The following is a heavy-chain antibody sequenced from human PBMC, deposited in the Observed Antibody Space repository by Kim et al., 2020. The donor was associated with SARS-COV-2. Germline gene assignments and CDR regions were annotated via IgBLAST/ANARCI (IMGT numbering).Heavy chain of an antibody. V-gene: IGHV3-33*01. J-gene: IGHJ4*02. D-gene: IGHD1-20*01. CDR3: ARGGRITGNYYFDY. Sequence: GGSLRLSCAASGFTFSSYGMHWVRQAPGKGLEWVAVIWYDGSNKYYADSVKGRFTISRDNSKNTLYLQMNSLRAEDTAVYYCARGGRITGNYYFDYWGQGTLVTVSS. CDR1: GFTFSSYG. CDR2: IWYDGSNK.